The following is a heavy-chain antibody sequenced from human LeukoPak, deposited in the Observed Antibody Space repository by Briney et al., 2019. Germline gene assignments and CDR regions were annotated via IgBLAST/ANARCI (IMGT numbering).Heavy chain of an antibody. CDR3: ARYSSGWSLFDY. Sequence: GASVKVSCKASGYTFTSYDINWVRQATGQGLEWMGWMNPNSGNTGYAQEFQGRVTMTRNTSISTAYMELSSLRSEDTAVYYCARYSSGWSLFDYWGQGTLVTVSS. D-gene: IGHD6-19*01. J-gene: IGHJ4*02. V-gene: IGHV1-8*01. CDR1: GYTFTSYD. CDR2: MNPNSGNT.